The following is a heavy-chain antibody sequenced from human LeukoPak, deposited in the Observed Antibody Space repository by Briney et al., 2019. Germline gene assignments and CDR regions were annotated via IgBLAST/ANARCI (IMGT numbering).Heavy chain of an antibody. V-gene: IGHV3-21*01. J-gene: IGHJ4*02. CDR2: ISSSSGDI. D-gene: IGHD3-10*01. CDR3: ARIGELHDY. Sequence: GGSLRLSCAASGFTFGDYAMHWVRQAPGKGLEWVSGISSSSGDICYADSVKGRFTISRDNAKNSLYLQMNSLRAEDTAVYYCARIGELHDYWGQGTLVTVSS. CDR1: GFTFGDYA.